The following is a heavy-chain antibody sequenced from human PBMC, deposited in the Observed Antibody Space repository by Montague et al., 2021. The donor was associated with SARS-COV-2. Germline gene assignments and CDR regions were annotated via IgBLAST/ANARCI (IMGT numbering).Heavy chain of an antibody. D-gene: IGHD5-12*01. CDR2: ISGRGSTI. CDR3: ARDSVLIVATIGTLGFDY. V-gene: IGHV3-48*03. CDR1: GFTFSSYE. J-gene: IGHJ4*02. Sequence: SLRLSCAASGFTFSSYEMNWVRQAPGKGLEWVSYISGRGSTIYYADSVKGRFTISRDNSKNTLYLQMNSLRAEDTAVYYCARDSVLIVATIGTLGFDYWGQGTLVTVSS.